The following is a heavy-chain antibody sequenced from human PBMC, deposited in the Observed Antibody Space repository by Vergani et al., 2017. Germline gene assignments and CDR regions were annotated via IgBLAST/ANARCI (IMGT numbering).Heavy chain of an antibody. D-gene: IGHD3-3*01. J-gene: IGHJ4*02. CDR1: GFRFSSYG. V-gene: IGHV3-33*06. CDR2: IWYDGSNK. CDR3: AKGLFRSTFPTPFDF. Sequence: QVQLVESGGGVVQPGRSLRLSCAASGFRFSSYGMNWVRQAPGKGLEWVAVIWYDGSNKYYADSVKGRFTISRDNSGNILYLQMNSLRAEDTAVYYCAKGLFRSTFPTPFDFWGQGTLVTVSS.